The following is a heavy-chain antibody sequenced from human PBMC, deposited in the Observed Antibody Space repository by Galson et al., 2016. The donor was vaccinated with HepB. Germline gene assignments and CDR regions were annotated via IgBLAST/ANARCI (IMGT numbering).Heavy chain of an antibody. J-gene: IGHJ3*02. CDR2: ISSGSAYR. Sequence: SLRLSCAASGFIFSTYSMNWVRQAPGKGLEWVSSISSGSAYRYYADSVKGRFTISRDNAKKSLYLQMNSLRAKDTAVYYCARMRYSSGWLDGFDIWGQGTRVTVSS. CDR1: GFIFSTYS. D-gene: IGHD6-19*01. V-gene: IGHV3-21*01. CDR3: ARMRYSSGWLDGFDI.